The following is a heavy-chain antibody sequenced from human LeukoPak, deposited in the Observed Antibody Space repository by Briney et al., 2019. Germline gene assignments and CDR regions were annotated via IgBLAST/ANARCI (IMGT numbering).Heavy chain of an antibody. CDR2: ISWNSGSI. J-gene: IGHJ4*02. Sequence: GRSLRLSCAASGFTFDDYAMHWVRQVPGKGLEWVSGISWNSGSIGYADSVKGRFTISRDNSKNTLYLQMNSLRAEDTAVYYCARVRIQLWLDYWGQGTLVTVSS. D-gene: IGHD5-18*01. CDR3: ARVRIQLWLDY. V-gene: IGHV3-9*01. CDR1: GFTFDDYA.